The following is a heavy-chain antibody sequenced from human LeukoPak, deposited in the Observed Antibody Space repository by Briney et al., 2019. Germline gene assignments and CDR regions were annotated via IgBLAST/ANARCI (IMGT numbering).Heavy chain of an antibody. CDR1: GGSFSGYY. CDR2: INHSGST. V-gene: IGHV4-34*01. CDR3: ARQGLYYYDSSGPDAFDI. D-gene: IGHD3-22*01. J-gene: IGHJ3*02. Sequence: SGTLSLTCAVYGGSFSGYYWSWIRQPPGKGLEWIGEINHSGSTNYNPSLKSRVTISVDTSKNQFSLKLSSVTAADTAVYYCARQGLYYYDSSGPDAFDIWGQGTMVTVSS.